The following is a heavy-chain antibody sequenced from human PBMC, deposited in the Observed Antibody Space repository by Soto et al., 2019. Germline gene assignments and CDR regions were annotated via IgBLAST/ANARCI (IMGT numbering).Heavy chain of an antibody. D-gene: IGHD5-18*01. J-gene: IGHJ4*02. CDR2: VIPMLGKA. CDR3: ARMREYTYGLIDY. CDR1: GGTLSAHT. V-gene: IGHV1-69*02. Sequence: QVQLVQSGADVKKPGSSVKVSCKASGGTLSAHTINWVRQAPGQGLEWMGRVIPMLGKANYAQKLQGRVTITADKSTSTAYMELRSLRSDDTAVYYCARMREYTYGLIDYWGQGTLVTVSS.